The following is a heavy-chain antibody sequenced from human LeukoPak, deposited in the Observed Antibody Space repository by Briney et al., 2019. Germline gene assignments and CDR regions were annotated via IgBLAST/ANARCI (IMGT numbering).Heavy chain of an antibody. CDR2: IYHSGST. CDR3: ARGSHGWYFDL. V-gene: IGHV4-39*07. J-gene: IGHJ2*01. Sequence: PSQTLSLTCTVSGGSISSGGYYWRWIRQPPGKGLEWIGSIYHSGSTYYNPSLKSRVTISVDTSKNQFSLKLSSVTAADTAVYYCARGSHGWYFDLWGRGTLVTVSS. CDR1: GGSISSGGYY. D-gene: IGHD1-26*01.